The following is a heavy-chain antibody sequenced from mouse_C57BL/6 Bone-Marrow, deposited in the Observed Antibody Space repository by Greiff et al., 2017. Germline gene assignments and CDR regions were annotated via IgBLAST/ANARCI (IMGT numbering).Heavy chain of an antibody. D-gene: IGHD2-1*01. J-gene: IGHJ4*01. Sequence: VQLKQSVAELVRPGASVKLSCTASGFNIKNTYMHWVKQRPEQGLEWIGRIDPANGNTKYDPKFQGKATITAYTSSNPAYLQLSSLTSEDTAIYYCARYPKLWYFGGDYWGQGTSVTVSS. V-gene: IGHV14-3*01. CDR3: ARYPKLWYFGGDY. CDR1: GFNIKNTY. CDR2: IDPANGNT.